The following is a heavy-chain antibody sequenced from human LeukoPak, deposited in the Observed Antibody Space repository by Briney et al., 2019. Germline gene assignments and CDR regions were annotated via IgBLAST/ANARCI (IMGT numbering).Heavy chain of an antibody. CDR1: GDSISNYY. D-gene: IGHD6-6*01. CDR2: IYYSGST. V-gene: IGHV4-30-4*01. Sequence: SETLSLTCTVSGDSISNYYWSWIRQPPGKGLEWIGYIYYSGSTYYNPSLKSRVTISVDTSKNQFSLKLSSVTAADTAVYYCARVASSSSVTIDYWGQGTLVTVSS. CDR3: ARVASSSSVTIDY. J-gene: IGHJ4*02.